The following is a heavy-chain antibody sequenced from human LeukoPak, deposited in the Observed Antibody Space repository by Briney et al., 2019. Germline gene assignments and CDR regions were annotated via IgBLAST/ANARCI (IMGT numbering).Heavy chain of an antibody. CDR2: ISWNSAYI. Sequence: PGGSLRLSCAASGFTFHHYAIHWVRQVPGKGLEWVSGISWNSAYIGYADSVKGRFTISRDNAKNSLYLQMNSLRAEDTALYYCAKDKAPLYSGYDWDLDFRGQGTMVTVSS. CDR3: AKDKAPLYSGYDWDLDF. CDR1: GFTFHHYA. D-gene: IGHD5-12*01. J-gene: IGHJ4*02. V-gene: IGHV3-9*01.